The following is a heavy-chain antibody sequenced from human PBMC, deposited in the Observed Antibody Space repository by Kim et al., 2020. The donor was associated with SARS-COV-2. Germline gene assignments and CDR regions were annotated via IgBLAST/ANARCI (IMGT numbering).Heavy chain of an antibody. CDR2: IYHSGST. CDR3: ARGAADSLGWYYFDY. CDR1: DYSISSGYY. V-gene: IGHV4-38-2*02. J-gene: IGHJ4*02. Sequence: SETLSLTCTVSDYSISSGYYWGWIRQPPGKGLEWIGNIYHSGSTYYSPSLKSRVTISVDTSKNQFSLKLSSVTAADTAVYYCARGAADSLGWYYFDYWVQGTLVTVSS. D-gene: IGHD6-19*01.